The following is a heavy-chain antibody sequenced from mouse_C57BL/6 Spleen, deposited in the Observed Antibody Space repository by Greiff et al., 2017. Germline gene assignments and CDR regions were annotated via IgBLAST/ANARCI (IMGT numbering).Heavy chain of an antibody. V-gene: IGHV5-4*01. CDR2: ISDGGSYT. J-gene: IGHJ2*01. CDR3: ARDFPYYCDY. CDR1: GFTFSSYA. Sequence: EVQLVESGGGLVKPGGSLKLSCAASGFTFSSYAMSWVRQTPEKRLEWVATISDGGSYTYYPDNVKGRFTISRDNAKNNLYLQMSHLKSEDTAMYYCARDFPYYCDYWGQGTTLTVSS.